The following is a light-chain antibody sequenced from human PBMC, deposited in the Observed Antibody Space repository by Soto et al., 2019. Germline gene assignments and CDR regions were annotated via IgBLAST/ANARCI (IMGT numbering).Light chain of an antibody. CDR2: KDN. V-gene: IGLV1-44*01. CDR3: AAWDVGLEGPI. CDR1: MSNIGRNT. Sequence: QSVLTQPPATSGAPGQRVTIYCSGSMSNIGRNTVNWYQQLPGTAPKVLMYKDNRRPAGVPDRFSGSKSGTSASLAISGLPSEDEATYYCAAWDVGLEGPIFGGGTKLTVL. J-gene: IGLJ2*01.